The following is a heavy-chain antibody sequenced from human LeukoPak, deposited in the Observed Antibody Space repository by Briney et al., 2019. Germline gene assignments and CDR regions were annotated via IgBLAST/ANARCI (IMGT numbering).Heavy chain of an antibody. Sequence: PSETLSLTCAVYGGSFSGYYWSWIRQPPGKGLEWIGEINHSGSTNYNPSLKSRVTISVDTSKNQFSLKLSSVTAADTAVYYCAVAAAGTGEDAFDIWGQGTMVTVSS. CDR1: GGSFSGYY. D-gene: IGHD6-13*01. V-gene: IGHV4-34*01. J-gene: IGHJ3*02. CDR2: INHSGST. CDR3: AVAAAGTGEDAFDI.